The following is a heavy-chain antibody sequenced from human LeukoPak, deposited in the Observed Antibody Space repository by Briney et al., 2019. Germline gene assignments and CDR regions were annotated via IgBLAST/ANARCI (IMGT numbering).Heavy chain of an antibody. CDR3: VRVVPAANYYYYGMDV. V-gene: IGHV3-21*01. CDR2: ISSSSSYI. D-gene: IGHD2-2*01. Sequence: GGSLRLSCAASGFTFSSYSMNWVRQAPGKGLEWVSSISSSSSYIYYADSVKSRFTISRDNAKNSLYLQMNSLRAEDTAVYYCVRVVPAANYYYYGMDVWGQGTTVTVSS. J-gene: IGHJ6*02. CDR1: GFTFSSYS.